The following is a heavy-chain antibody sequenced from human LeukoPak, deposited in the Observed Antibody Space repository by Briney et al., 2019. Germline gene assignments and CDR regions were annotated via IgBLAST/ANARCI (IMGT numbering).Heavy chain of an antibody. J-gene: IGHJ4*02. D-gene: IGHD1-1*01. V-gene: IGHV3-66*01. CDR1: GFTVSNNY. CDR2: IFIDGGT. Sequence: GGSLRLSCAASGFTVSNNYMSWVRQAPGKGLEWVSIIFIDGGTYYADSVKGRFTISRDTSKNTLYLQMNSLSAEDTAVYYCARDTTGPLYWGQGTLVTVSS. CDR3: ARDTTGPLY.